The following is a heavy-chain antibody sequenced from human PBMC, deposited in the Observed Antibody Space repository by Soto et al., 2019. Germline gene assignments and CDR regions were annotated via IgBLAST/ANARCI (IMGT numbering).Heavy chain of an antibody. CDR1: GGSISSYY. J-gene: IGHJ6*02. V-gene: IGHV4-59*01. CDR3: AGGLIFGVVISYGMDG. D-gene: IGHD3-3*01. CDR2: IYYSGST. Sequence: SGTLALTCAVSGGSISSYYWSWIRTPPGKGLEWIGYIYYSGSTNYNPSLKSRVTISVDTSKNQFSLKLSSVTAADTAVYYCAGGLIFGVVISYGMDGWGQGTTVTVSS.